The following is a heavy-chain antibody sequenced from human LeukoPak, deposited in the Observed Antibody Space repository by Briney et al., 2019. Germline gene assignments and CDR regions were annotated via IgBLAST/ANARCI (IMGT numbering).Heavy chain of an antibody. D-gene: IGHD3-22*01. J-gene: IGHJ2*01. Sequence: SETLSLTCTVSGGSISSGGYYWSWIRQHPGKVLEWVGYIYYSGSTYYSPSLKSRVAISVDTSKNQFSLKLSSVTAADTAVYYCARENYYNSRGHTLRYFDLWGRGTLVTVSS. CDR2: IYYSGST. V-gene: IGHV4-31*03. CDR3: ARENYYNSRGHTLRYFDL. CDR1: GGSISSGGYY.